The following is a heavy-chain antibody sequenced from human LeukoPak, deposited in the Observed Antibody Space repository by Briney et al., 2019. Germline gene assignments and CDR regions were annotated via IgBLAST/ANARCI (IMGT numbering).Heavy chain of an antibody. CDR3: ARGGGTYDYGDYGYFDY. D-gene: IGHD4-17*01. V-gene: IGHV4-34*01. CDR1: DGSFSGYY. Sequence: PSETLSLTCAVYDGSFSGYYWSWIRQPPGKGLEWIGEINHSGSTNYNPSLKSRVTISVDTSKNQFSLKLSSVTAADTAVYYCARGGGTYDYGDYGYFDYWGQGTLVTVSS. J-gene: IGHJ4*02. CDR2: INHSGST.